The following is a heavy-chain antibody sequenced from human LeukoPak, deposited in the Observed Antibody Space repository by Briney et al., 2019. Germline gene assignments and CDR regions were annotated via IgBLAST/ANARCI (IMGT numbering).Heavy chain of an antibody. CDR3: ARDADSSNEWGPFDP. D-gene: IGHD1-1*01. CDR2: TYYRSKWSS. Sequence: SQTLSLTCAISGDSVSSSASWNWIRPSPSRGLEWLGRTYYRSKWSSDYATSVKSRITINADTSKNQFPLQLSSVTPEDTAVYYCARDADSSNEWGPFDPWGQGTLVTVSS. V-gene: IGHV6-1*01. CDR1: GDSVSSSAS. J-gene: IGHJ5*02.